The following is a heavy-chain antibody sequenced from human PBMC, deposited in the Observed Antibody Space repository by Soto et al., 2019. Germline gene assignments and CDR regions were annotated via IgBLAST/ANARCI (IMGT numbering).Heavy chain of an antibody. Sequence: ESGGGLVKPGGSLRLSCAASGFTFTRYSMNWVRQAPGKGLEWVSSISSTTNYIYYADSMKGRFTVSRDNAKNSVYLDMYSLSAEDTAVYYCARESEDLTSNFDYWGQGTLVTVSS. J-gene: IGHJ4*02. CDR3: ARESEDLTSNFDY. CDR1: GFTFTRYS. CDR2: ISSTTNYI. V-gene: IGHV3-21*01.